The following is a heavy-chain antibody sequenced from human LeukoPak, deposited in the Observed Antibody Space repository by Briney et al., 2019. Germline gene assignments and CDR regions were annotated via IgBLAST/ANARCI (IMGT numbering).Heavy chain of an antibody. CDR1: GGSISNYY. CDR2: IYYTGTT. J-gene: IGHJ6*02. CDR3: ARSGTSRYYFYGVDV. V-gene: IGHV4-59*08. Sequence: PSETLSLTCTVSGGSISNYYWNWIRQSPGKGLECIGYIYYTGTTNYNPSLTGRVTISVDTSKNQFSLKLTSVTATDTAVYYCARSGTSRYYFYGVDVWGQGTTVTVSS. D-gene: IGHD1/OR15-1a*01.